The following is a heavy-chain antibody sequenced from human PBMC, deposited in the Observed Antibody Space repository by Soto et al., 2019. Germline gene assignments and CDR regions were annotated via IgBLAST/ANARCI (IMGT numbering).Heavy chain of an antibody. D-gene: IGHD6-13*01. CDR2: INAGNGNT. CDR3: AGTLAAAGSRLFDY. Sequence: ASVKVSCKASGYTFTSYAMHWVRQAPGQRLEWMGWINAGNGNTKYSQKFQGRVTITRDTSASTAYMELSSLRSEDTAVYYCAGTLAAAGSRLFDYWGQGTLVTVSS. CDR1: GYTFTSYA. J-gene: IGHJ4*02. V-gene: IGHV1-3*01.